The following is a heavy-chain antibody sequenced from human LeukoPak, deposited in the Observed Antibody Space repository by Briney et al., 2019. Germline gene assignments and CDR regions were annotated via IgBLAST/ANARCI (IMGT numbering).Heavy chain of an antibody. Sequence: GASLRLSCAASGFTFSSYAMSWVRQAPGKGLEWVSAISGSGGSTYYADSVKGRFTISRDNSKNTLYLQMNSLRAEDTAVYYCAKDPTSSARQNWFDPWGQGTLVTVSS. CDR1: GFTFSSYA. J-gene: IGHJ5*02. D-gene: IGHD2-2*01. CDR3: AKDPTSSARQNWFDP. V-gene: IGHV3-23*01. CDR2: ISGSGGST.